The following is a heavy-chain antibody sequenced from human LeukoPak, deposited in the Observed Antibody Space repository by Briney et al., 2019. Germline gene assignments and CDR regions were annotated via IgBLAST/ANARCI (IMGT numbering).Heavy chain of an antibody. J-gene: IGHJ4*02. CDR3: ARGRRDGYNLGY. V-gene: IGHV3-53*01. CDR1: GFTVTTNY. D-gene: IGHD5-24*01. CDR2: IYSGGTT. Sequence: GGSLRLSCAASGFTVTTNYMSWVRQAPGKGLEWVAVIYSGGTTYYADSLKGRFTISRDNSKNTLYLQMNSLTAEDTAVYYCARGRRDGYNLGYWGQGTLVTVSS.